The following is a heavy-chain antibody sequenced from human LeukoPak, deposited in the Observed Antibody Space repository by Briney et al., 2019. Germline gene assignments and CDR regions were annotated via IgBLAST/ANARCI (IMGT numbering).Heavy chain of an antibody. J-gene: IGHJ4*02. V-gene: IGHV3-7*03. CDR3: GRDRTRQAY. CDR2: IKEDGSEK. CDR1: GFTFNNYW. Sequence: GGSMRLSWAASGFTFNNYWMSWVRQTPGKRMEWVANIKEDGSEKYYVDSVKGRFTISRDNAKNALYLQMNSLTAEDTAVYYCGRDRTRQAYWGQGTLVTVSS. D-gene: IGHD3-3*01.